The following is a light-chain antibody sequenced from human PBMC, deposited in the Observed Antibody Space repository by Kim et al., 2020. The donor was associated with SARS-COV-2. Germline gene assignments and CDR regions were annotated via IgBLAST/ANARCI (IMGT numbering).Light chain of an antibody. Sequence: GQSITISCTGTSSDVGDYNYVSWYQHHPGKAPKLMIYHVSNLPSGVSDRFSGSKSGNTASLTISGLQAEDEADYYCSSYTDRYTYVFGTGTKVTVL. CDR2: HVS. CDR1: SSDVGDYNY. V-gene: IGLV2-14*03. J-gene: IGLJ1*01. CDR3: SSYTDRYTYV.